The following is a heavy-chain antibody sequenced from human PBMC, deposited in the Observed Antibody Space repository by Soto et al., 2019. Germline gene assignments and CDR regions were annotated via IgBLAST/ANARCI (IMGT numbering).Heavy chain of an antibody. CDR3: AKDAYGDYYYYYMDV. Sequence: EVQLLESGGDLVQAGGSLRLSCAASGFTFSSYAMSWVRQAPGKGLEWVSTITGSGSTTYYADSVKGRFTLSRDNSKNTLYLQMNSLRAEDTAVYYCAKDAYGDYYYYYMDVWGKGTTVTVSS. CDR1: GFTFSSYA. V-gene: IGHV3-23*01. D-gene: IGHD4-17*01. J-gene: IGHJ6*03. CDR2: ITGSGSTT.